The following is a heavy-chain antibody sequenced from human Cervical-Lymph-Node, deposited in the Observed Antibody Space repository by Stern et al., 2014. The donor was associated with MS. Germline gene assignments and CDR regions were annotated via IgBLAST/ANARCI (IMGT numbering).Heavy chain of an antibody. CDR2: IYWDDDA. V-gene: IGHV2-5*02. D-gene: IGHD4-17*01. Sequence: QVTLRESGPSLVKPTHTLTLTCTVSGFSLSTSGEGVGWFRQPPGKALEWLAVIYWDDDALYSPSLTSGLSITKDTSNNQVVLTLANMDPVYTGTYYCAHTTVTSDEAYGLDVWVQGTTVTVSS. J-gene: IGHJ6*02. CDR1: GFSLSTSGEG. CDR3: AHTTVTSDEAYGLDV.